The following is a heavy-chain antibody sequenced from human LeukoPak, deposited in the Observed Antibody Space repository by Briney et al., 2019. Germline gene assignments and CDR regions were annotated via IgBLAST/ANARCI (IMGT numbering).Heavy chain of an antibody. CDR3: ARDRDSSGLRDFDL. J-gene: IGHJ2*01. CDR2: IYYSGNT. D-gene: IGHD3-22*01. V-gene: IGHV4-59*01. Sequence: SETLSLTCTVSGGSISSYYWSWIRQPPGKGLEWIGYIYYSGNTNSISIDTSKNQFPLQLSSVTAADTAVYYCARDRDSSGLRDFDLWGRGTLVTVSA. CDR1: GGSISSYY.